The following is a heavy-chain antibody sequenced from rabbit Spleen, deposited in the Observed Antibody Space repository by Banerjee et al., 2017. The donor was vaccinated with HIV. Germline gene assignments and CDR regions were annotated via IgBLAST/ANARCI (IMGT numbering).Heavy chain of an antibody. CDR2: IEPIFGNT. Sequence: QQQLEESGGGLVKPGGTLTLTCKASGFDFNNYGVSWVRQAPGKGLEWIGYIEPIFGNTYFANWVNGRFTISSHNAQNTLYLQLTSLTVADTATYFCARLWNLWGPGTLVTVS. CDR1: GFDFNNYG. CDR3: ARLWNL. V-gene: IGHV1S43*01. J-gene: IGHJ4*01.